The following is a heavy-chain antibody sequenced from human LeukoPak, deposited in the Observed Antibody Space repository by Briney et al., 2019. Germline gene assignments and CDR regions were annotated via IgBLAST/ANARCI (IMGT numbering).Heavy chain of an antibody. V-gene: IGHV3-21*01. CDR3: ARGRLDGGYSYLDWFDP. CDR2: ISSSSTYI. CDR1: GFTFSTYS. D-gene: IGHD5-18*01. Sequence: GGSLRLSCTASGFTFSTYSMTWVRQAPGRGLEWVSSISSSSTYIYYADPVKGRFTISRDNAKNSLYLQMSSLTADDTAVYYCARGRLDGGYSYLDWFDPWGPGTLVTVPS. J-gene: IGHJ5*02.